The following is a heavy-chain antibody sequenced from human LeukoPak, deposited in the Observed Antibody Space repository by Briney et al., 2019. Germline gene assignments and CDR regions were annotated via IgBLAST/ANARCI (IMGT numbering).Heavy chain of an antibody. CDR3: AREPRFLEWSRNIY. J-gene: IGHJ4*02. Sequence: PSETLSLTCAVYGGSFSGYYWSWLRQPPGKGLEWMGEINHSGSTNYNPSLKSRVTISVDTSKNQFSLRLSSVTAADTAVYYCAREPRFLEWSRNIYWGQGTLVTVSS. CDR1: GGSFSGYY. V-gene: IGHV4-34*01. CDR2: INHSGST. D-gene: IGHD3-3*01.